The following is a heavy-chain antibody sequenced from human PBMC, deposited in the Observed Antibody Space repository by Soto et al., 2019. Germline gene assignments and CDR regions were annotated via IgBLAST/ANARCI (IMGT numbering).Heavy chain of an antibody. D-gene: IGHD3-3*01. Sequence: GSLSLSCVASGFIFSGSWLNWVRQPAGRRVEWVAKINEDGSTNHFPGSVEGRFTISSANLKKSVFLQMNDLRVEDSAMYYCVKDVEWSLDFWGQGTLVTVSS. J-gene: IGHJ4*02. CDR1: GFIFSGSW. CDR3: VKDVEWSLDF. V-gene: IGHV3-7*03. CDR2: INEDGSTN.